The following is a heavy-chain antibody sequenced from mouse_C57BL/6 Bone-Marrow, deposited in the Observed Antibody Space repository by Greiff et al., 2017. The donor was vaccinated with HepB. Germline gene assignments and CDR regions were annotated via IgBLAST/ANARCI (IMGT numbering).Heavy chain of an antibody. D-gene: IGHD1-1*01. J-gene: IGHJ1*03. CDR3: ARDVGRYYGSSYGYFDV. CDR2: ISDGGSYT. V-gene: IGHV5-4*03. CDR1: GFTFSSYA. Sequence: DVMLVESGGGLVKPGGSLKLSCAASGFTFSSYAMSWVRQTPEKRLEWVATISDGGSYTYYPDNVKGRFTISRDNAKNNLYLQMSHLKSEDTAMYYCARDVGRYYGSSYGYFDVWGTGTTVTVSS.